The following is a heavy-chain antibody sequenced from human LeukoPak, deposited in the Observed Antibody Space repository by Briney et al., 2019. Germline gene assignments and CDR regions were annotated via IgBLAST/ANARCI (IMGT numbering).Heavy chain of an antibody. D-gene: IGHD6-13*01. CDR1: GGSISSGSYY. CDR3: ARHTRPGISAAGYFDY. V-gene: IGHV4-61*05. J-gene: IGHJ4*02. CDR2: ISYSGST. Sequence: SETLSLTCTVSGGSISSGSYYWGWIRQPPGKGLEWIGYISYSGSTNYNPSLKSRVTISADTSKNQFSLKLSSVTAADTAVYYCARHTRPGISAAGYFDYWGQGTLVTVSS.